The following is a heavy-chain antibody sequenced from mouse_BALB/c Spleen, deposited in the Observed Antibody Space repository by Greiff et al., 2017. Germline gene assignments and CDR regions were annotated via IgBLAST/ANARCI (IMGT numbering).Heavy chain of an antibody. CDR2: ISSGISTI. CDR3: ARSDGYYPAWFAY. V-gene: IGHV5-17*02. D-gene: IGHD2-3*01. CDR1: GFTFSSFG. Sequence: EVQLVESGGGLVQPGGSRKLSCAASGFTFSSFGMHWVRQAPEKGLEWVAYISSGISTIYYADTVKGRFTISRDNPKNTLFLQMTSLRSEDTAMYYCARSDGYYPAWFAYWGQGTLVTVSA. J-gene: IGHJ3*01.